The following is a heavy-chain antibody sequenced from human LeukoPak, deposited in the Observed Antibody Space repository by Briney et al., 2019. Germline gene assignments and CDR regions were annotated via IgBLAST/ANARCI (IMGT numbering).Heavy chain of an antibody. CDR2: ISSRGDDT. CDR3: AKHRRSTLVTAYFDS. CDR1: GFTFSTLA. D-gene: IGHD2-21*02. V-gene: IGHV3-23*01. J-gene: IGHJ4*02. Sequence: GGSLRLSCTASGFTFSTLAMSWVRQAPGKGLEWVSSISSRGDDTTYADSVKGRFTISRDNSKNTLYLQLNSLRVDDAAIYYCAKHRRSTLVTAYFDSWGQGTLVTVSS.